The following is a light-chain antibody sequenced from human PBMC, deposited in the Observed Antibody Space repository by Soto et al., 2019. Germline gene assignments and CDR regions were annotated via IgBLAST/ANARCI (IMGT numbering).Light chain of an antibody. CDR2: EVS. Sequence: QSALTQPPSASGSPGQSVTISCTGTSSDVGGYNYVSWYQQHPGKAPKLMIYEVSKRPSGVPDRFSGSKSGNTASLTVSGLQAEDEADYYCQSYDNSLSGAVVFGGGTQLTVL. CDR1: SSDVGGYNY. J-gene: IGLJ2*01. CDR3: QSYDNSLSGAVV. V-gene: IGLV2-8*01.